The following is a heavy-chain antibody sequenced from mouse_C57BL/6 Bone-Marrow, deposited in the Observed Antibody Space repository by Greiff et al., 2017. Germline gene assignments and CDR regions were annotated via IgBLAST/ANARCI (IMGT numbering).Heavy chain of an antibody. CDR2: IHPNSGST. Sequence: QVQLQQPGAELVKPGASVKLSCKASGYTFTSYWMHWVKQRPGQGLEWIGMIHPNSGSTNYNEKFKGKAPLTVDKSSSTAYMQLSSLTSEDSAVYYCARGDYYGSSLDYWGQGTTLTVSS. CDR3: ARGDYYGSSLDY. D-gene: IGHD1-1*01. V-gene: IGHV1-64*01. CDR1: GYTFTSYW. J-gene: IGHJ2*01.